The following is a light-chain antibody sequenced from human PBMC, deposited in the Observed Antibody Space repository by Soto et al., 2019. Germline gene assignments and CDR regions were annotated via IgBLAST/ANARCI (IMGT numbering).Light chain of an antibody. CDR1: SSDLGSYNL. V-gene: IGLV2-23*01. Sequence: QSALTQPASVSGPPGQSITLSCTGTSSDLGSYNLVSWYQQHPGKAPKLMIYEGSKRPSGVSNRFSGSRSGNTASLTISSLQADDEAEYYCCSYVGSRTVVFGGGTKLTVL. CDR2: EGS. CDR3: CSYVGSRTVV. J-gene: IGLJ2*01.